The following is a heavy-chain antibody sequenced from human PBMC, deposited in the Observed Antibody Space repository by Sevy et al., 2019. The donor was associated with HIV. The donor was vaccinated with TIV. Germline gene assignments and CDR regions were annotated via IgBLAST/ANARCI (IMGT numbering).Heavy chain of an antibody. CDR3: AKGYDFWSGYYEYYYYGMDV. J-gene: IGHJ6*02. D-gene: IGHD3-3*01. CDR2: ISGSGGST. V-gene: IGHV3-23*01. Sequence: GGSLRLSCAASGFTFSSYAMSWVRQAPGKGLEWVSAISGSGGSTYYADSVKGRFTISRDNSKNTLYLQMNSLRAEDTAVYYCAKGYDFWSGYYEYYYYGMDVWGQGTTVTVSS. CDR1: GFTFSSYA.